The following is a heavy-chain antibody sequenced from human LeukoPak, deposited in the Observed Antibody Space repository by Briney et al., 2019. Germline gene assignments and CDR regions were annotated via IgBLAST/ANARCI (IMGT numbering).Heavy chain of an antibody. J-gene: IGHJ3*02. D-gene: IGHD1-26*01. CDR2: ISNSSSYK. CDR1: GFTFSNFG. Sequence: GGTLRLSCAASGFTFSNFGMNWVRQAPGKGLEWVSSISNSSSYKYYADSVKGRFTISRDNSKNSLYLQMNSLRAEDTAVYYCARGLGSYCAFYTSGEGKMVSVSS. V-gene: IGHV3-21*01. CDR3: ARGLGSYCAFYT.